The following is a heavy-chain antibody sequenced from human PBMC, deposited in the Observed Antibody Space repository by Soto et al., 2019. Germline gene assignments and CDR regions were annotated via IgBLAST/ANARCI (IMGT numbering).Heavy chain of an antibody. CDR3: ASERFGGLGATYVDY. D-gene: IGHD1-26*01. Sequence: EVQLLETGGGLIQPGGSLRLSCAASGFMVSSNYMSWVRQAPGKGLEWVSVIYVGGSTYYADSVKGRFTISRDNSKNTVFLQMNSLRAEDTAVYYCASERFGGLGATYVDYWGPGTLVTVSS. CDR1: GFMVSSNY. CDR2: IYVGGST. J-gene: IGHJ4*02. V-gene: IGHV3-53*02.